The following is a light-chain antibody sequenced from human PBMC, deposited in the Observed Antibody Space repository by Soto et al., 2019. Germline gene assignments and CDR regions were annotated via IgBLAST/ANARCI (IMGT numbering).Light chain of an antibody. V-gene: IGLV2-14*01. CDR3: SSYTSSSMYV. CDR1: SSDVGAYNY. J-gene: IGLJ1*01. Sequence: QSALTQPASVSGSRGQSITISCTGTSSDVGAYNYVSWYQQHPGKAPKLMIYDVGTRPSGVSDRFSGSKSGNTASLTISGLQAEDEVDYYCSSYTSSSMYVVGVGTKVTVL. CDR2: DVG.